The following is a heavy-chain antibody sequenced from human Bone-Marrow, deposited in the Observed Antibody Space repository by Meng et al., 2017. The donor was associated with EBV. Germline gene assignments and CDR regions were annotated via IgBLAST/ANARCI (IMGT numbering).Heavy chain of an antibody. CDR3: ARDRFDSGSYYIDY. V-gene: IGHV1-3*01. CDR2: INVGNDIT. J-gene: IGHJ4*02. Sequence: VQLVQSGPEVKKPGASVKVSCQASGYTFTNHAMHWVRQAPGQRFEWMGWINVGNDITKYSQKFQGRVTITRDTSANTAYMDLSSLKSEDTAVYFCARDRFDSGSYYIDYWGQGTLVTVSS. D-gene: IGHD3-10*01. CDR1: GYTFTNHA.